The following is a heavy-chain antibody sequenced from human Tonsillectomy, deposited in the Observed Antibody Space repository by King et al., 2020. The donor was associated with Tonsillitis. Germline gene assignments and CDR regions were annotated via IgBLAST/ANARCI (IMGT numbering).Heavy chain of an antibody. Sequence: VQLVESGAEVKKPGASVKVSCKASGYTFTGYYMHWVRQAPGQGLEWMGWINPNSGGTNYAQKFQGRVTMTRDTSISTAYMEVSRLRSDDTAVYYCARRELWEHGNPFDYWGQGTLVTVSS. D-gene: IGHD1-26*01. V-gene: IGHV1-2*02. J-gene: IGHJ4*02. CDR3: ARRELWEHGNPFDY. CDR2: INPNSGGT. CDR1: GYTFTGYY.